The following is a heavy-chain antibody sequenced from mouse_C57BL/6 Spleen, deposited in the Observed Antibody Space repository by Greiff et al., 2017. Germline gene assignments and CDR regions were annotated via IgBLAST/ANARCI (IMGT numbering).Heavy chain of an antibody. V-gene: IGHV1-69*01. CDR2: IDPSDSYT. CDR3: ARGYDYDEGYAMDY. D-gene: IGHD2-4*01. Sequence: VQLQQPGAELVMPGASVKLSCKASGYTFTSYWMHWVKQRPGQGLEWIGEIDPSDSYTNYNQKFKGKSTLTVDKSSSTAYMQLSSLTSEDSAVYYCARGYDYDEGYAMDYWGQGTSVTVSS. J-gene: IGHJ4*01. CDR1: GYTFTSYW.